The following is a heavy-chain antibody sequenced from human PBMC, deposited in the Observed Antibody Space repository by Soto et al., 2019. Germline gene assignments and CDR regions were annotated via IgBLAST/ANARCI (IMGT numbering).Heavy chain of an antibody. V-gene: IGHV1-18*04. CDR1: GYSFTTYD. CDR2: ISPYNGNT. D-gene: IGHD3-3*01. J-gene: IGHJ5*02. CDR3: ATSYDSGFDP. Sequence: ASVKVSCKASGYSFTTYDISWLRQAPGQGLEWMGRISPYNGNTNYAQNFRERVTMTADTSSSTPYMELRGLRSDDTAIYYCATSYDSGFDPWGQGTLVTVSS.